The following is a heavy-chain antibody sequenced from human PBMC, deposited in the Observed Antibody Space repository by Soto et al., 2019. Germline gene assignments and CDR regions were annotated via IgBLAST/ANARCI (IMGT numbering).Heavy chain of an antibody. J-gene: IGHJ4*02. CDR2: ISWNSGSI. CDR1: GFTFDDYA. D-gene: IGHD3-10*01. V-gene: IGHV3-9*01. Sequence: EVQLVESGGGLVQPGRSLRLSCAASGFTFDDYAMHWVRQAPGKGLEWVSGISWNSGSIGYADSVKGRFTISRDNAKNSLYLQMNSLRAEDTALYYCAKDTRYYGSGGIDYWGQGTLVTVSS. CDR3: AKDTRYYGSGGIDY.